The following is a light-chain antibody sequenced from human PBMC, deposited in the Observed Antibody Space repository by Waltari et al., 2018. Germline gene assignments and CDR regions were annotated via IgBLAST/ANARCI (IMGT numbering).Light chain of an antibody. J-gene: IGKJ2*01. Sequence: EIVLTQSPGSLSLSPGETTTLSCRASQSVRSNSLAWYQQKPGQAPRLLIYGASSRSTDIPDRFSGSGSGTDFTLTIDRLEPEDFAVYYCQQYGSAPPYTFGQGTKLEI. CDR2: GAS. CDR1: QSVRSNS. V-gene: IGKV3-20*01. CDR3: QQYGSAPPYT.